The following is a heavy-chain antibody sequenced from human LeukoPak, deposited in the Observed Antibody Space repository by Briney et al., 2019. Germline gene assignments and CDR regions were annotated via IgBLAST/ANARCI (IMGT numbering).Heavy chain of an antibody. CDR2: ISAYNGNT. CDR3: ARGVVVPAATYYYYMDV. D-gene: IGHD2-2*01. CDR1: GYTFTSYG. Sequence: ASVKVSCKASGYTFTSYGISWVRQAPGPGLEWMGWISAYNGNTNYAQKLQGRVTMTTDTSTSTAYMELRSLRSDDTAVYYCARGVVVPAATYYYYMDVWGKGTTVTVSS. J-gene: IGHJ6*03. V-gene: IGHV1-18*01.